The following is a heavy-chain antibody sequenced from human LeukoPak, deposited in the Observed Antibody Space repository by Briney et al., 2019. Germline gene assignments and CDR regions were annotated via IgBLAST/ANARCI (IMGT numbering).Heavy chain of an antibody. CDR2: IKQDGSKT. CDR3: AGGGGFLIEF. J-gene: IGHJ4*02. D-gene: IGHD2-15*01. Sequence: GGSLLLSCASSGSIFSYYWMNWVRQPPGKGLEWVAIIKQDGSKTYFADSVKGRFTISRDNAKNSLFLQMNSRRVDDTALYCCAGGGGFLIEFWGQGTLVTVSS. V-gene: IGHV3-7*04. CDR1: GSIFSYYW.